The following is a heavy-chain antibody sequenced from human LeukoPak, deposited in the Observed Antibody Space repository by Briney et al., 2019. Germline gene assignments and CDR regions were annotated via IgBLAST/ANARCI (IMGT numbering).Heavy chain of an antibody. D-gene: IGHD4-23*01. CDR1: GYTFTGYY. CDR2: INPNSGDT. Sequence: ASVKVSCKASGYTFTGYYMHWVRQAPGQGLEWMGWINPNSGDTNYAQKLQGRVTMTRDTSISTAYMELSRLRSDDTAVYYCARDPRGGNSYYYYYYMDVWGKGTTVTVSS. V-gene: IGHV1-2*02. CDR3: ARDPRGGNSYYYYYYMDV. J-gene: IGHJ6*03.